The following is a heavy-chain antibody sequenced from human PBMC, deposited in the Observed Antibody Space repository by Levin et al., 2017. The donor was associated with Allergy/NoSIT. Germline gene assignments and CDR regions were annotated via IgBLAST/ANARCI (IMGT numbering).Heavy chain of an antibody. Sequence: ASETLSLTCIVSGGSISSYHWSWIRQPPGKGLEWIGYIYYSGSTNYNPSLKSRVTISVDTSKNQFSLTLNSVTAADTAVYYCARDRVVASSGTFYYYGMAVWGQGTTVTVSS. CDR2: IYYSGST. D-gene: IGHD2-15*01. J-gene: IGHJ6*02. CDR1: GGSISSYH. V-gene: IGHV4-59*01. CDR3: ARDRVVASSGTFYYYGMAV.